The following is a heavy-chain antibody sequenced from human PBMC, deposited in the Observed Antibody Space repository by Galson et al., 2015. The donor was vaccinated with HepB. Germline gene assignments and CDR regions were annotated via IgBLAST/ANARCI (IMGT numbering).Heavy chain of an antibody. CDR1: GFTFSSYA. J-gene: IGHJ3*02. CDR2: ISYDGSNK. V-gene: IGHV3-30*04. Sequence: SLRLSCAASGFTFSSYATHWVRQAPGKGLEWVAVISYDGSNKYYADSVKGRFTISRDNSKNTLYLQMNSLRAEDTAVYYCAREIGHTIGAFDIWGQGTMVTVSS. CDR3: AREIGHTIGAFDI. D-gene: IGHD2-21*01.